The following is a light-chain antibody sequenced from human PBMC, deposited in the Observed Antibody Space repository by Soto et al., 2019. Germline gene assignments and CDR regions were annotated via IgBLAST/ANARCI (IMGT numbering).Light chain of an antibody. J-gene: IGLJ3*02. CDR1: SSDFGAYNS. CDR3: TSYTSSRTWV. CDR2: EVT. Sequence: QSALTQPASVSGSPGQSITISCTGTSSDFGAYNSVSWCQQHPGKAPTLIIYEVTNRPSGVSNRFSGSKSGNTASLTISGLQAEDEADYYCTSYTSSRTWVFGGGTKVTVL. V-gene: IGLV2-14*01.